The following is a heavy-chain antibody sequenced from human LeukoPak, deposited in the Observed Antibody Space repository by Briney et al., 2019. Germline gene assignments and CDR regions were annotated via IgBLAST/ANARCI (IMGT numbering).Heavy chain of an antibody. J-gene: IGHJ4*02. CDR1: GFTVSSNY. CDR2: INSDGSWT. V-gene: IGHV3-74*01. D-gene: IGHD2/OR15-2a*01. Sequence: GGSLRLSCAASGFTVSSNYMSWVRQAPGKGLVWVSHINSDGSWTGYADSVKGRFTISKDNAKNTVSLQMNNLRAEDTAVYYCVTFYETYWGRGTLVTVSS. CDR3: VTFYETY.